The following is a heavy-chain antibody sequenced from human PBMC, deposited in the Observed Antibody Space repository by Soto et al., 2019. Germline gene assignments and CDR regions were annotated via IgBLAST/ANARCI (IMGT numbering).Heavy chain of an antibody. V-gene: IGHV1-18*01. CDR2: ISAYNGNT. Sequence: ASVKVSCKASGYTFTSYGISWVRQAPGQGLEWMGWISAYNGNTNYAQKLQGRVTMTTDTSTSTAYMELRSLRSDDTAVYYCARDMYYYDSSGPALDYWGQGTLVTVPQ. D-gene: IGHD3-22*01. J-gene: IGHJ4*02. CDR1: GYTFTSYG. CDR3: ARDMYYYDSSGPALDY.